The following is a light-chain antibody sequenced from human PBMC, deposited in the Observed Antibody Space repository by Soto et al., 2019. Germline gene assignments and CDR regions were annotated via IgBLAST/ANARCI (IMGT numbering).Light chain of an antibody. CDR2: DVS. V-gene: IGLV2-14*01. CDR1: SSYVGGYNY. CDR3: SSYTSSSTRV. Sequence: QSVLTQPAPVSGSPGQSITISCTGTSSYVGGYNYVSWYQQHPGKAPKLMIYDVSNRPSGVSNRFSGSKSGNTASLTISGLQAEDEADYYCSSYTSSSTRVFGTGTKVTVL. J-gene: IGLJ1*01.